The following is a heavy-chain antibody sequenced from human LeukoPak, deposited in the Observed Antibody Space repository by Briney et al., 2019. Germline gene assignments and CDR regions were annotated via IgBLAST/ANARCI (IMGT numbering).Heavy chain of an antibody. CDR2: IYPSGST. Sequence: SGTLSLTCAVSVGPISRRNWWSWLRQPPGKGLEWIGEIYPSGSTNYSPSLKSRVTISVDNSKNQFSLKLSSVTAADTAVYYCARLGRSYHYYYYGMDVWGQGTTVTVSS. V-gene: IGHV4-4*02. CDR1: VGPISRRNW. D-gene: IGHD3-16*02. J-gene: IGHJ6*02. CDR3: ARLGRSYHYYYYGMDV.